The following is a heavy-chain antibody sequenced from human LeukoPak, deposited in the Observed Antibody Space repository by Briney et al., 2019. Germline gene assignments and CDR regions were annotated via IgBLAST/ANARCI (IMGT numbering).Heavy chain of an antibody. V-gene: IGHV4-59*01. D-gene: IGHD3-22*01. Sequence: SETLSLTCTVSGGSISSYYWSWIRQPPGKGLEWIGYIYYSGSTNYNPSLKSRVTISVDTSKNQFSLKLSSVTAAVTAVYYCARWESYYDSSGTSQRLQNWFDPWGQGTLVTVSS. CDR2: IYYSGST. CDR1: GGSISSYY. J-gene: IGHJ5*02. CDR3: ARWESYYDSSGTSQRLQNWFDP.